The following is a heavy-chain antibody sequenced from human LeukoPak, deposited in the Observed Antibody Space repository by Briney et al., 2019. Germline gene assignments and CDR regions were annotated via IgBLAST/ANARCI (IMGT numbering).Heavy chain of an antibody. CDR1: GYTFIGYY. CDR3: VKPSRGPYYWFDL. D-gene: IGHD1-1*01. Sequence: ASVRVSCKASGYTFIGYYMHWVRQAPGQALEWMEWINPNGGAINYAQKFQGRVTLTRDTSRNTAYMEINRLTSDDTAVYYCVKPSRGPYYWFDLWGQGTLVTVSS. J-gene: IGHJ5*02. V-gene: IGHV1-2*02. CDR2: INPNGGAI.